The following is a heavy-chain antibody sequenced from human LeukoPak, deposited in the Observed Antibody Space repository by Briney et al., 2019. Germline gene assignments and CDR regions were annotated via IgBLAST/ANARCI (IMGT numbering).Heavy chain of an antibody. CDR2: ISYDGSNK. CDR1: GFTFNSYG. J-gene: IGHJ3*02. Sequence: GRSLRLSCAASGFTFNSYGMHWVRQAPGKGLEWVAVISYDGSNKHYAGSVKGRFRISRDNSKNTLYLQMNSLRAEDTAVYYCAKDYGSGSYFHDAFDIWGQGTMVTVSS. CDR3: AKDYGSGSYFHDAFDI. D-gene: IGHD3-10*01. V-gene: IGHV3-30*18.